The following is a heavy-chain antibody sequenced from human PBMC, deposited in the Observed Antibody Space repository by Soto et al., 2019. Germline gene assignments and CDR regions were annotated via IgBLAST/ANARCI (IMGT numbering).Heavy chain of an antibody. V-gene: IGHV4-31*03. J-gene: IGHJ5*02. Sequence: QVQLQESGPGLVKPSQTLSLTCTVSGGSINSGAYYWSWVRQHPGKGLEWIGYIYYSGSAYYNPSLKSRVTISGDTSTHQFSLKLTAVAAADTALYYCARVAGGGGYYNGWFDPWGQGTLVTVSS. CDR2: IYYSGSA. CDR3: ARVAGGGGYYNGWFDP. D-gene: IGHD3-3*01. CDR1: GGSINSGAYY.